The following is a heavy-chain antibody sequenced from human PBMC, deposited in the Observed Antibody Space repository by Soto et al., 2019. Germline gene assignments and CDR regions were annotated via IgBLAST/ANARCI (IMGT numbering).Heavy chain of an antibody. CDR2: IGAYNGNT. V-gene: IGHV1-18*01. Sequence: QVQLAQSAAEVKKPGASVKVSCKASGYSFTSYGITWVRQAPGQVLEWMGWIGAYNGNTKYAQNLQDRVTLTTDTSTNTAYMELRSLTSDDTAVYYCARETSGSYYKLDLWGRGTLVTVPA. CDR3: ARETSGSYYKLDL. J-gene: IGHJ2*01. CDR1: GYSFTSYG. D-gene: IGHD3-10*01.